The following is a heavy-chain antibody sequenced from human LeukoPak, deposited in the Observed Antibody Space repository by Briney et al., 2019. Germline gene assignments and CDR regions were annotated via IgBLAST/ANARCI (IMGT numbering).Heavy chain of an antibody. CDR1: GGTFSSYA. Sequence: ASVKVSCKASGGTFSSYAISWVRQAPGQGLEWMGRINPNSGGTNYAQKFQGRVTMTRDTSISTAYMELSRLRSDDTAVYYCARGPRGSSGWYIGYWGQGTLVTVSS. V-gene: IGHV1-2*06. J-gene: IGHJ4*02. CDR3: ARGPRGSSGWYIGY. D-gene: IGHD6-19*01. CDR2: INPNSGGT.